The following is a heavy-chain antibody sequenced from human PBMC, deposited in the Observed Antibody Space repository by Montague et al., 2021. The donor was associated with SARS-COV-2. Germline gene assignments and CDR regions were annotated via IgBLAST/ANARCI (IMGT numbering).Heavy chain of an antibody. D-gene: IGHD2-2*01. CDR1: GFVFNDYA. Sequence: SLRLSCAASGFVFNDYAINWVRQAPGKALEWVSAISGSGGGTYSAESVKGWFATSRDTSKNTVFLQMDSLGHEDTALYFCARDHERVGWPLDYWGQGALVIVSS. J-gene: IGHJ4*02. CDR3: ARDHERVGWPLDY. V-gene: IGHV3-23*01. CDR2: ISGSGGGT.